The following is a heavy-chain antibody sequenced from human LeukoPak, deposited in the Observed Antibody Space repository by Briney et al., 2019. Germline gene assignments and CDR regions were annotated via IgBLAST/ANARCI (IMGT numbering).Heavy chain of an antibody. J-gene: IGHJ5*02. CDR3: AKRDEVPAAKWFDP. V-gene: IGHV3-48*03. Sequence: GGSLRLSCAASGFTFSSYEMNWVRQAPGKGLEWVSYISSSGSTIYYADSVKGRFTISRDNAKNSLYLQMNSLRAEDTAVYYCAKRDEVPAAKWFDPWGQGTLVTVSS. D-gene: IGHD2-2*01. CDR1: GFTFSSYE. CDR2: ISSSGSTI.